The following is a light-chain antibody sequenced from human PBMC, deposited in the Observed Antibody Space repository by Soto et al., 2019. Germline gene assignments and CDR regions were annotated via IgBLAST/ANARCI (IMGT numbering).Light chain of an antibody. CDR2: AAS. J-gene: IGKJ1*01. V-gene: IGKV1-8*01. CDR3: QQYYSYPRT. Sequence: AIRMTQSPSSFSASTVDRVTITCRARQGISSYLAWYQQKPGKAPKLLIYAASTLQSGVPSRFSGSGSGTDFTLTISCLQSEDFATYYCQQYYSYPRTFGQGTKVEIK. CDR1: QGISSY.